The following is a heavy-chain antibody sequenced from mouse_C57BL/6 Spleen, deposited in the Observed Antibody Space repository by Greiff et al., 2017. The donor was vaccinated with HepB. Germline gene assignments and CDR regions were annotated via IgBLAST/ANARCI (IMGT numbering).Heavy chain of an antibody. D-gene: IGHD1-1*01. J-gene: IGHJ3*01. Sequence: QVQLKESGAELVRPGASVTLSCKASGYTFTDYEMHWVKQTPVHGLEWIGAIDPETGGTAYNQKFKGKAILTADKSSSTAYMELRSLTSEDSAVYYCTRHWGWVVAPGFAYWGQGTLVTVSA. V-gene: IGHV1-15*01. CDR3: TRHWGWVVAPGFAY. CDR2: IDPETGGT. CDR1: GYTFTDYE.